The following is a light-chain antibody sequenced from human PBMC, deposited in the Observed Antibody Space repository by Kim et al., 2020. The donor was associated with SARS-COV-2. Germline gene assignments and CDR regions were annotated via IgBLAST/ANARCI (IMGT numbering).Light chain of an antibody. CDR2: DVS. J-gene: IGLJ1*01. CDR1: SSDVGGYNY. V-gene: IGLV2-14*03. Sequence: SELTQPASVSGSPGQSITISCTGTSSDVGGYNYVSWYQQHPGKAPKLMIYDVSNRPSGVSNRFSGSKSVNTASLTISGLQAEDEADYYCSSYTSSSTLPYVFGTGTKVTVL. CDR3: SSYTSSSTLPYV.